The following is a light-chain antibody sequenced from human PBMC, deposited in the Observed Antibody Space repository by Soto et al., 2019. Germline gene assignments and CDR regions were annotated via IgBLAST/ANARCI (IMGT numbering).Light chain of an antibody. Sequence: EIVLTQSPATLSLSPGERATLSCRASQSVSSYLAWYQQKPGQAPRLHIYDASNRATGIPARFSGSGSGTDVTLTISSREPEDVAVYYCQQRSNWPPNTFGQGTKLEIK. CDR2: DAS. J-gene: IGKJ2*01. V-gene: IGKV3-11*01. CDR1: QSVSSY. CDR3: QQRSNWPPNT.